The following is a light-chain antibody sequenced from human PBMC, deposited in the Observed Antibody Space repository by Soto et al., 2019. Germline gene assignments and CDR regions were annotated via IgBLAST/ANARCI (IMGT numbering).Light chain of an antibody. CDR1: QNVSSY. J-gene: IGKJ1*01. V-gene: IGKV3-11*01. CDR3: QQRANWPVT. Sequence: EIVLTQSPDTLSLSPGERATLSCRASQNVSSYFAWYQQKPGQTPRLLIYDASHRATGIPARFSGSGSGTDFTLTISSLEADGFAIYYCQQRANWPVTFGQGTRVDIK. CDR2: DAS.